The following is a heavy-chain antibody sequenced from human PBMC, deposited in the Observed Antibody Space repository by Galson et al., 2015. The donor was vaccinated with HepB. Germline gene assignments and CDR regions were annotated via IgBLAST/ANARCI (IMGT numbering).Heavy chain of an antibody. CDR3: AKGYGLFDS. V-gene: IGHV3-23*01. Sequence: SLRLSCAASGFAFDTHAMCWVRQAPGRGLEWISGISGHGDSTFYADSVKGRFTVSRDNSNNMLYLQMNSLRAEDAGLYFCAKGYGLFDSWGQGILVTVSS. D-gene: IGHD5-18*01. J-gene: IGHJ5*01. CDR2: ISGHGDST. CDR1: GFAFDTHA.